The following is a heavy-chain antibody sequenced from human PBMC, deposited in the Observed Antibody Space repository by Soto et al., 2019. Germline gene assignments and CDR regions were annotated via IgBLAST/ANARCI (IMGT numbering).Heavy chain of an antibody. Sequence: GGSLRLSCAGSGFTFSSYAMSWVRQAPGKGLEWVSAISGSGGGRYYADSVKGRFTISRDNSKNTLSLQMNSLRAEDSAVYYCAKERYSSSSGYFDSWGQGTLVTVSS. CDR1: GFTFSSYA. V-gene: IGHV3-23*01. D-gene: IGHD6-6*01. CDR3: AKERYSSSSGYFDS. J-gene: IGHJ4*02. CDR2: ISGSGGGR.